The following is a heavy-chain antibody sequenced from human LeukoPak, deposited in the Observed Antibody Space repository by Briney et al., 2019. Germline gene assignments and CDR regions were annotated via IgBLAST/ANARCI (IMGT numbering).Heavy chain of an antibody. CDR3: ARDRGRRDGYNFEDY. V-gene: IGHV1-69*04. D-gene: IGHD5-24*01. CDR2: IIPILGIA. Sequence: SVKVSCKASGGTFSSYTISWVRQATGQGLEWMVRIIPILGIANYAQKFQGRVTITADKSTSTAYMELSSLRSEATAVYYCARDRGRRDGYNFEDYWGQGTLVTVSS. J-gene: IGHJ4*02. CDR1: GGTFSSYT.